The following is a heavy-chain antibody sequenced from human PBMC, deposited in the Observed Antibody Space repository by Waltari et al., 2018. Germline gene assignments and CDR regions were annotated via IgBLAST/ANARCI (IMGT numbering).Heavy chain of an antibody. CDR3: ARGRPDIAVAGSLGE. D-gene: IGHD6-19*01. CDR2: MNPNSGNT. J-gene: IGHJ4*02. CDR1: GYTFTSYD. V-gene: IGHV1-8*01. Sequence: QVQLVQSGAEVKTPGASVKVSCKAAGYTFTSYDITWVRKANGQGLEWMGWMNPNSGNTGYAQKFQGRVTMTRNTSISTAYMELSSLRSEDTAVYYCARGRPDIAVAGSLGEWGQGTLVTVSS.